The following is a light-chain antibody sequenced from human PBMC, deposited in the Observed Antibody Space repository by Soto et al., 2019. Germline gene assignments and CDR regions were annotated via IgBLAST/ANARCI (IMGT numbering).Light chain of an antibody. CDR2: RND. Sequence: QSVLTQPPSASGTPGQRVTISCSGSKSDIGSNYVNWYQQLPGMAPKLLIYRNDQRPSGVPDRFSGSKSGTSASLAIIGLQSDDEADYYCASWDDSLTVPIFGGGTQLNVL. CDR1: KSDIGSNY. CDR3: ASWDDSLTVPI. V-gene: IGLV1-47*01. J-gene: IGLJ2*01.